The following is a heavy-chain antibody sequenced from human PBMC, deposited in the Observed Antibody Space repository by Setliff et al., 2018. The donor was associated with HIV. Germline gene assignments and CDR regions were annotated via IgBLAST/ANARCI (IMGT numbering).Heavy chain of an antibody. CDR3: ERIPNHSSGFDY. D-gene: IGHD3-22*01. CDR2: IIPIFGTT. Sequence: SVKVSCKASGGTFSSYPISWVRQAPGQGLEWMGGIIPIFGTTHYAQKFQGRVTVTADESTTTAYMELSSLRSEDTAVYYCERIPNHSSGFDYWGQGTPVTVSS. J-gene: IGHJ4*02. CDR1: GGTFSSYP. V-gene: IGHV1-69*13.